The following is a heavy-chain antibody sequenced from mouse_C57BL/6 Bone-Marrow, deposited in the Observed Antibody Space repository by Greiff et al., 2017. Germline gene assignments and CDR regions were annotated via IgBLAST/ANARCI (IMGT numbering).Heavy chain of an antibody. CDR1: GYTFTSYW. CDR2: IHPNSGST. CDR3: ALYYDYDGAMDY. Sequence: QLQQPGAELVKPGASVKLSCKASGYTFTSYWMHWVKQRPGHGLEWIGMIHPNSGSTNYNEKFKSKATLTVDKSSSTAYMQLSSLTSEDSAVYYCALYYDYDGAMDYWGQGTSVTVSS. D-gene: IGHD2-4*01. J-gene: IGHJ4*01. V-gene: IGHV1-64*01.